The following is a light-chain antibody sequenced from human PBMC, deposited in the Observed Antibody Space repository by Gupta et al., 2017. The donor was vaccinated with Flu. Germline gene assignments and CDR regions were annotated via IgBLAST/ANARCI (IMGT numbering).Light chain of an antibody. Sequence: QSALTQPASVSGSPGQSVTISCTGTTSDVGGYNHVSWYQQHPGKAPKLIMYEVSDRPSGVSNRFSGSKSGNTDSLTISGLQAEDEADYYCSSYTNSNTWVFGGGTKLTVL. CDR2: EVS. CDR1: TSDVGGYNH. J-gene: IGLJ3*02. V-gene: IGLV2-14*01. CDR3: SSYTNSNTWV.